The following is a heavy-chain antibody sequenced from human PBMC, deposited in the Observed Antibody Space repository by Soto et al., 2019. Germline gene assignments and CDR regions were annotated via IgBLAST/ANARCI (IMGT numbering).Heavy chain of an antibody. CDR3: AKAPFVGSYFDY. V-gene: IGHV3-23*01. Sequence: EVQLLESGGGLVQPGGSLRLSCAASGFTFSSYAMSWVRQAPGKGLEWVSAISGSGGSTYYADSVKGRFTISRDNSKNTLYLQMNSLRAEDTAVYFCAKAPFVGSYFDYWGQGTLVTVSS. CDR2: ISGSGGST. CDR1: GFTFSSYA. J-gene: IGHJ4*02. D-gene: IGHD1-26*01.